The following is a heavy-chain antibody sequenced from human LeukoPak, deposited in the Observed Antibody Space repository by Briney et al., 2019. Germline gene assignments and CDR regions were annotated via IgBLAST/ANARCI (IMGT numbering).Heavy chain of an antibody. D-gene: IGHD2-2*01. J-gene: IGHJ6*02. CDR2: IKQDGSEK. Sequence: GGSLRLSCAASGFTFSSYWMSWVRQAPGKGPEWVANIKQDGSEKYYVDSVKGRFTISRDNAKNSLYLQMNSLRAEDTAVYYCARGADIVVVPAATNYYYGMDVWGQGTTVTVSS. CDR1: GFTFSSYW. V-gene: IGHV3-7*01. CDR3: ARGADIVVVPAATNYYYGMDV.